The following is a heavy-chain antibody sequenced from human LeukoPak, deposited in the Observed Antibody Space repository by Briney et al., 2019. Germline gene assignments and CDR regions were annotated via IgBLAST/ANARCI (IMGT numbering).Heavy chain of an antibody. D-gene: IGHD2-2*01. CDR1: GYTFTSYG. CDR2: ISAYNGNT. V-gene: IGHV1-18*01. J-gene: IGHJ5*02. Sequence: ASVKVSCKASGYTFTSYGISWVRQASGQGLEWMGWISAYNGNTNYAQKLQGRVTMTTDTSTSTAYMELRSLRSDDTAVYYCARRYCSSTSCHNWFDPWGQGTLVTVSS. CDR3: ARRYCSSTSCHNWFDP.